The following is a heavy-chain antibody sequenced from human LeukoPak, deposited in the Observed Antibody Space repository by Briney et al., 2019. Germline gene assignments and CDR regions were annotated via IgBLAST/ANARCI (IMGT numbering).Heavy chain of an antibody. V-gene: IGHV3-11*04. CDR2: ISSSGSTI. Sequence: PGGSLRLSCAASGFTFSDYYMTWIRQAPGKGLEWVSYISSSGSTIYYADSVKGRFTISRDNAKNSLYLQMNSLRAEDTAVYYCARDAGVDYGDYVLDYWGQGTLVTVSS. D-gene: IGHD4-17*01. CDR1: GFTFSDYY. J-gene: IGHJ4*02. CDR3: ARDAGVDYGDYVLDY.